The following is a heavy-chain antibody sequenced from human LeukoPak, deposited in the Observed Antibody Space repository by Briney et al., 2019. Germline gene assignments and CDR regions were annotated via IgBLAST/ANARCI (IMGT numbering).Heavy chain of an antibody. CDR3: ARASGYDWFDP. CDR1: GYTFTSYG. CDR2: INPNSGGT. J-gene: IGHJ5*02. D-gene: IGHD5-12*01. Sequence: ASVKVSCKASGYTFTSYGISWVRQAPGQGLEWMGWINPNSGGTNYAQKFQGRVTMTRDTSISTAYMELSRLRSDDTAVYYCARASGYDWFDPWGQGTLVTVSS. V-gene: IGHV1-2*02.